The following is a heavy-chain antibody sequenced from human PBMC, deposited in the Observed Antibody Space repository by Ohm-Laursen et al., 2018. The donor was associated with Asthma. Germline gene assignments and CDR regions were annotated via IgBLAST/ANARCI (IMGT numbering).Heavy chain of an antibody. Sequence: ASVKVSCKASGYTFTSYYMHWVRQAPGQGLEWMGIINPSGGSTSYAQKFQGRVTMTRDTSTSTVYMELSSLRSEDTAVYYCARDGRILHYYYYGMDVWGQGTTVTVSS. V-gene: IGHV1-46*01. CDR1: GYTFTSYY. CDR2: INPSGGST. J-gene: IGHJ6*02. CDR3: ARDGRILHYYYYGMDV.